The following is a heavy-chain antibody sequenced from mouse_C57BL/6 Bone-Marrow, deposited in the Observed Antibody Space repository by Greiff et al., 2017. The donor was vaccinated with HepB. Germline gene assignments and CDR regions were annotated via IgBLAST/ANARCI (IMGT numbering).Heavy chain of an antibody. V-gene: IGHV1-18*01. Sequence: EVQLLQSGPELVKPGASVKISCKASGYTFTDYNMDWVKQSHGKSLEWIGEINPNNGGTIYNQKFKGKATLTVDKSSSTAYMELRSLTSEDTAVYHCERSLFYYGSSYGGYFDVWGTGTAVTVSS. CDR1: GYTFTDYN. CDR3: ERSLFYYGSSYGGYFDV. CDR2: INPNNGGT. D-gene: IGHD1-1*01. J-gene: IGHJ1*03.